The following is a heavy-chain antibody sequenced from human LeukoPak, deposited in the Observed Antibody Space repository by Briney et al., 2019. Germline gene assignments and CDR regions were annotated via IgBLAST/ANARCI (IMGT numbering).Heavy chain of an antibody. J-gene: IGHJ4*02. D-gene: IGHD3-10*01. Sequence: GGSLRLSCVASGLSFSNYWMSWVRQAPGKGLEWVAHINQDGSAKYYVDSVKGRFTISRDNPKNSLFLQMNSLRAEDTAVYYCAILSAQVLLWFGHWGQGTLVTVSS. V-gene: IGHV3-7*01. CDR2: INQDGSAK. CDR1: GLSFSNYW. CDR3: AILSAQVLLWFGH.